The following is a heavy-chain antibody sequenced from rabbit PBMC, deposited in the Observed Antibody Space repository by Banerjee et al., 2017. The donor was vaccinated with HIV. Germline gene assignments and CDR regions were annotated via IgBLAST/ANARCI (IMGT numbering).Heavy chain of an antibody. V-gene: IGHV1S45*01. CDR2: IYAGSSGST. D-gene: IGHD6-1*01. Sequence: QEQLVESGGGLVQPEGSLTLTCTAFGFSFSSGYWICWVRQAPGKRPEWIAYIYAGSSGSTYYASWAKGRFTISKTSSTTVTLQMTSLTAADTATYFCARGYASAAGYGYGRVFNLWGPGTLVTVS. CDR1: GFSFSSGYW. CDR3: ARGYASAAGYGYGRVFNL. J-gene: IGHJ4*01.